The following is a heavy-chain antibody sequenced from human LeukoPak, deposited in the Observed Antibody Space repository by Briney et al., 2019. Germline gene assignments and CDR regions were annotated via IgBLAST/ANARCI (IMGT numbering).Heavy chain of an antibody. J-gene: IGHJ4*02. CDR3: ARVPNDYGSGSHTDY. V-gene: IGHV3-21*01. D-gene: IGHD3-10*01. Sequence: PGGSLRLSCAASGFTFSSYSMNWVRQAPGKGLEWVSSISSSSSYIYYAGSVKGRFTISRDNAKNSLYLQMNSLRAEDTAVYYCARVPNDYGSGSHTDYWGQGTLVTVSS. CDR1: GFTFSSYS. CDR2: ISSSSSYI.